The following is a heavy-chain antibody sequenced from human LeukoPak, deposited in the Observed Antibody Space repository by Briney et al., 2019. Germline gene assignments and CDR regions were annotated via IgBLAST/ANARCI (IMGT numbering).Heavy chain of an antibody. CDR3: ASTGYCIGGSCYSNYFDH. V-gene: IGHV4-39*01. D-gene: IGHD2-15*01. Sequence: SETLSLTCTVSGGSISSSSYYWGWIRQPPGKGLEWIGSIYYSGSTYYNPSLKSRVTISVDTSKNQVSLKLSSVSAADTAVYYCASTGYCIGGSCYSNYFDHWGQGTLVTVSS. CDR2: IYYSGST. J-gene: IGHJ4*02. CDR1: GGSISSSSYY.